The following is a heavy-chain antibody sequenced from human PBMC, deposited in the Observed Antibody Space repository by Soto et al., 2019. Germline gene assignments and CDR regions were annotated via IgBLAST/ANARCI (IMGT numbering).Heavy chain of an antibody. J-gene: IGHJ3*02. CDR1: GFTFSTYG. CDR3: GRYSSGYSYAFDI. V-gene: IGHV3-48*01. D-gene: IGHD3-22*01. Sequence: EVQLVESGGGLVQPGGSLRLSCAASGFTFSTYGMNWVRQAPGKGLEWMSYISRRGETIYYADSVKGRFTISRDNAKNSLYLQINSLRAEDTAVYYCGRYSSGYSYAFDIWGQGTMVTVSS. CDR2: ISRRGETI.